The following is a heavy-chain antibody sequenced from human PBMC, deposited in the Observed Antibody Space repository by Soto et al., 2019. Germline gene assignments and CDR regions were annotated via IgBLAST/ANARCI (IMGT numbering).Heavy chain of an antibody. J-gene: IGHJ4*02. Sequence: GGSLRLSCTASGCTFSSYAMSWVRQAPGKGLEWVSAISGSGGSTYYADSVKGRFTISRDNSKNTLYLQMNSLRAEDTAVYYCATPNSAMVVYWGQGTLVTVSS. D-gene: IGHD5-18*01. CDR1: GCTFSSYA. V-gene: IGHV3-23*01. CDR2: ISGSGGST. CDR3: ATPNSAMVVY.